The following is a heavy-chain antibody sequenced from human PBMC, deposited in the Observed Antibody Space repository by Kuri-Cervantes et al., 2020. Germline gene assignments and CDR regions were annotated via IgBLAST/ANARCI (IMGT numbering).Heavy chain of an antibody. D-gene: IGHD6-19*01. V-gene: IGHV4-39*01. Sequence: SETLSLTCTVSGGSISSSSYYWGWIRQPPGKGLEWIGSIYYSGSTYYNPSLKSRVTISVDTSKNQFSLKLSSVTAADTAVYYCARAQWLKGVGDYWGQGTLVTVSS. CDR3: ARAQWLKGVGDY. J-gene: IGHJ4*02. CDR2: IYYSGST. CDR1: GGSISSSSYY.